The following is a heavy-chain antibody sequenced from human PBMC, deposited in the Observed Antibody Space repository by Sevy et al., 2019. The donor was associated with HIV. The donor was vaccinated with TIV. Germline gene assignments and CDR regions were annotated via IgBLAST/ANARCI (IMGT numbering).Heavy chain of an antibody. V-gene: IGHV3-30*02. Sequence: GGSLRLSCAASGFTFNFHGMHWVRQAPGKGLEWVAFIWHDGSNKYMADSVKGRFTISRDNSKNTLYLQMNSLRAEDTAVYYCANHGIQWLARDGYSIFDYWGQGTLVTVSS. CDR3: ANHGIQWLARDGYSIFDY. J-gene: IGHJ4*02. D-gene: IGHD6-19*01. CDR1: GFTFNFHG. CDR2: IWHDGSNK.